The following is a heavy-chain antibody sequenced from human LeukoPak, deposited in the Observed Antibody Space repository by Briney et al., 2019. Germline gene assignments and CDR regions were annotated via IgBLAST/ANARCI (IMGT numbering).Heavy chain of an antibody. J-gene: IGHJ4*02. D-gene: IGHD2-15*01. CDR1: GGSFGGYY. V-gene: IGHV4-34*01. CDR3: SSLRTNCSGGSCYPSGVLY. Sequence: SETLSLTCAVYGGSFGGYYWSWIRQPPGKGLEWIGEINHSGSTNYNPSLKSRVTISVDTSKNQFSLKLSSVTAADTAVYYCSSLRTNCSGGSCYPSGVLYWGQGTLVTVSS. CDR2: INHSGST.